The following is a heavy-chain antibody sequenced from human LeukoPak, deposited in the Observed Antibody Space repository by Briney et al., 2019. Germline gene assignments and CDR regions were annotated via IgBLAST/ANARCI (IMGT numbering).Heavy chain of an antibody. CDR1: GFTFSTYS. D-gene: IGHD6-19*01. V-gene: IGHV3-23*01. Sequence: GGSLRLSCAAPGFTFSTYSMTWVRQGPGKGLEWVSSIYPSGDSTFYADSVKGRFTISRDNSKNTLYLQMSSLRTEDTAIYYCAKDVVPDSGWDLDYWGQGTLVTVSS. CDR3: AKDVVPDSGWDLDY. CDR2: IYPSGDST. J-gene: IGHJ4*02.